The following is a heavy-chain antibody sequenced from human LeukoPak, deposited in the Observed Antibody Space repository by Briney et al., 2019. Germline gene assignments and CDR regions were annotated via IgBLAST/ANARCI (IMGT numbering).Heavy chain of an antibody. CDR1: GGSISSSSYY. V-gene: IGHV4-39*07. Sequence: PSETLSLTCTVSGGSISSSSYYWGWIRQPPGKGLEWIGSIYYSGSTYYNPSLKSRVTISVDTSKNQFSLKLSSVTAADMAVYYCARDFTRYNWNDEDNWFDPWGQGTLVTVSS. J-gene: IGHJ5*02. D-gene: IGHD1-20*01. CDR3: ARDFTRYNWNDEDNWFDP. CDR2: IYYSGST.